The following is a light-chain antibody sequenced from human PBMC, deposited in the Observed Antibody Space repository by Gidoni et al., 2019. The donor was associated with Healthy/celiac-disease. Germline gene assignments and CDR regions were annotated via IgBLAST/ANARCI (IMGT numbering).Light chain of an antibody. J-gene: IGKJ1*01. CDR3: QQSYSTPRT. V-gene: IGKV1-39*01. Sequence: DIQMTQSPSSLSASVGDRVTITCRASQRISSYLNWYQQKPGKAPKLLIYAASSLQSGVPSRFSGSGSGTDFTLPISSLQPEDFSTYYCQQSYSTPRTFGQGTKVEIK. CDR1: QRISSY. CDR2: AAS.